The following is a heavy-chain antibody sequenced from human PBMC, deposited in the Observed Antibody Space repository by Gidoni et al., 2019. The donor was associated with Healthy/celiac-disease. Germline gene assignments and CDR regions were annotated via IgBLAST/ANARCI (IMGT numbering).Heavy chain of an antibody. V-gene: IGHV4-34*01. CDR2: INHSGST. D-gene: IGHD2-15*01. Sequence: QVQLQQWGAGLLKPSETLSLTCAVYGWSFSGYYWSWIRQPPGKGLEWIGEINHSGSTNYNPSLKSRVTISVDTSKNQFSLKLSSVTAADTAVYYCARVPYCSGGSCYSSGAFDIWGQGTMVTVSS. CDR1: GWSFSGYY. J-gene: IGHJ3*02. CDR3: ARVPYCSGGSCYSSGAFDI.